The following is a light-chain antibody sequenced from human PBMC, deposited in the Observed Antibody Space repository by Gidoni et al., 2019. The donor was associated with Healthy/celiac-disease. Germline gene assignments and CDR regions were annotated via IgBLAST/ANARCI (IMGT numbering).Light chain of an antibody. J-gene: IGKJ2*01. V-gene: IGKV3-15*01. CDR2: GAS. CDR3: QQYNNWPPRYT. CDR1: QSVSSN. Sequence: EIVMTQSPATLSVSPGERATLSCRASQSVSSNLAWYQQKPGQAPRPLIYGASTRATGIPARFSGSGSGTGFTLTISSLQSEDFAVYYCQQYNNWPPRYTFGQGTKLEIK.